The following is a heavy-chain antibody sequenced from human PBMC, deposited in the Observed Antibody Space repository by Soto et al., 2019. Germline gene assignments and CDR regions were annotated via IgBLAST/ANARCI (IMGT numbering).Heavy chain of an antibody. V-gene: IGHV4-59*01. CDR2: IYYSGST. J-gene: IGHJ6*02. CDR3: ARDLGGMDV. CDR1: GGSISSYY. Sequence: SETLSLTCTVSGGSISSYYWSWIRQPPGKGLEWIGYIYYSGSTNYNPSLKSRVTISVDTSKNQFSLKLSSVTAADTAVYYCARDLGGMDVWGQGTTVTVSS.